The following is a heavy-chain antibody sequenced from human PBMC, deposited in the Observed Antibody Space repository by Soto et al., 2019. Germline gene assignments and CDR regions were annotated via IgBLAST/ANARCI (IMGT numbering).Heavy chain of an antibody. CDR3: ARGPIRYFDWSYYYYGMDV. V-gene: IGHV4-61*01. CDR2: IYYSGST. J-gene: IGHJ6*02. CDR1: GGSVSSGSHY. Sequence: SETLSLTCTVSGGSVSSGSHYWSWIRQPPGKGLEWIGYIYYSGSTNYNPSLKSRVTISVDTSKNQFSLKLSSVTAADTAVYYCARGPIRYFDWSYYYYGMDVWGQGTTVTVSS. D-gene: IGHD3-9*01.